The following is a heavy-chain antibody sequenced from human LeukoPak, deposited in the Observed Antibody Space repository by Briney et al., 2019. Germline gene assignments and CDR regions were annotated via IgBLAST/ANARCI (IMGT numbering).Heavy chain of an antibody. Sequence: GGSLRLSCAASGFTFSSYWMHWVRQAPGKGLVWVSRINSDGSSTSYADSVKGRFIISRDNSKNKLHLQMNSLRAEDTAVYYCARVLYYYDSSGYYYDYWGQGTLVTVSS. D-gene: IGHD3-22*01. CDR1: GFTFSSYW. CDR3: ARVLYYYDSSGYYYDY. CDR2: INSDGSST. V-gene: IGHV3-74*01. J-gene: IGHJ4*02.